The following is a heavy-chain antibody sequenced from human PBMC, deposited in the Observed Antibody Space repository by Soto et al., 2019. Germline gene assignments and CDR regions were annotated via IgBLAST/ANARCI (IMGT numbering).Heavy chain of an antibody. D-gene: IGHD2-15*01. V-gene: IGHV3-49*03. J-gene: IGHJ3*02. CDR3: TRGIVVVVAATLGGDAFDI. Sequence: PGGSLILSCTASGFTFCDYAMSWFRQAPGKGLEWVGFIRSKAYGGTTEYAASVKGRFTISRDDSKSIAYLQMNSLKTEDTAVYYCTRGIVVVVAATLGGDAFDIWGQGTMVTVSS. CDR1: GFTFCDYA. CDR2: IRSKAYGGTT.